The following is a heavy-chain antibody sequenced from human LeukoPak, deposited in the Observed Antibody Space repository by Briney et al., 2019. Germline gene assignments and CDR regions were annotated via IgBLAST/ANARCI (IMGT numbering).Heavy chain of an antibody. Sequence: ASVKVSCKASGYTFTSYGISWVRQAPGQGLEWMGWISAYNGNTNYAQKFQGRVTITADESTSTAYMELSSLRSEDTAVYYCARDRWGFAMRAEDYWGQGTLVTVSS. D-gene: IGHD7-27*01. CDR3: ARDRWGFAMRAEDY. V-gene: IGHV1-18*01. CDR1: GYTFTSYG. J-gene: IGHJ4*02. CDR2: ISAYNGNT.